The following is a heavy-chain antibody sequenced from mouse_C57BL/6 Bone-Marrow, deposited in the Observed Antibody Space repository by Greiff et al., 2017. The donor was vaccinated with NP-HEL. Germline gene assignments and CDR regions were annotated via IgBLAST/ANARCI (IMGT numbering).Heavy chain of an antibody. J-gene: IGHJ1*03. CDR3: AACYYGNHTYWYFDV. V-gene: IGHV14-3*01. Sequence: EVQLQQSVAELVRPGASVKLSCPASGFNIKNTYMPWVKLRPEPGLEWIGRIDPANGNTKYAPKFQGKATITADTSSNTAYLQLSSLTSEDTAIYYGAACYYGNHTYWYFDVWGTGTTVTVSS. CDR2: IDPANGNT. CDR1: GFNIKNTY. D-gene: IGHD2-1*01.